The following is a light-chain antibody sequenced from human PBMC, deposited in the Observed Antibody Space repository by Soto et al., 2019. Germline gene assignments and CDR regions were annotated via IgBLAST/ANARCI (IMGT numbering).Light chain of an antibody. CDR3: QQYGSSYT. V-gene: IGKV3-20*01. Sequence: DIVLTQSPGTLSLSPGERATLSCRASQSVSSSYLAWYQQKPGQAPRLLIYGASSRATGIPDRFRGSWSGADFTPTISRLEPEDFAVYYCQQYGSSYTFGQGTKLEIK. CDR1: QSVSSSY. J-gene: IGKJ2*01. CDR2: GAS.